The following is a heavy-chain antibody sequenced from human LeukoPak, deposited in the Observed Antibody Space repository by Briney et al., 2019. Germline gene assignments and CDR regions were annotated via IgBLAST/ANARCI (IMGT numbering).Heavy chain of an antibody. Sequence: GGSLRPSCAPAGFTFSSYSMNWVRQAPGKGLEWVAFIRYDGSNKYYVDSVKGRFTISRDNCKHTMDLQRKSLRTAHPAIYYRARGGAWSWSYYYRHMDVWGKGTTVTISS. CDR2: IRYDGSNK. D-gene: IGHD3-10*01. V-gene: IGHV3-30*02. CDR3: ARGGAWSWSYYYRHMDV. CDR1: GFTFSSYS. J-gene: IGHJ6*03.